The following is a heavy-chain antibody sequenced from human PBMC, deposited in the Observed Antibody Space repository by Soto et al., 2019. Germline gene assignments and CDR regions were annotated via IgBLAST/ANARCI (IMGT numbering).Heavy chain of an antibody. Sequence: SETLSLTCTVSGGSISSYYWSWIRQPPGKGLEWIGYIYYSGSTNYNPSLKSRVTISVDTSKNQFSLKLSSVTAADTAVYYCERTMVRGELETDSPQYFQHWGQGTLVTVSS. J-gene: IGHJ1*01. CDR1: GGSISSYY. CDR3: ERTMVRGELETDSPQYFQH. D-gene: IGHD3-10*01. V-gene: IGHV4-59*01. CDR2: IYYSGST.